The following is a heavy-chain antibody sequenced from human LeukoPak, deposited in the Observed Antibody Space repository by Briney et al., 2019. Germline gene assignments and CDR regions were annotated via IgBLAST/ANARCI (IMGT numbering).Heavy chain of an antibody. CDR2: ISGSGGST. D-gene: IGHD6-13*01. J-gene: IGHJ4*02. Sequence: GGSLRLSCGAFAFTFISYAMSRVRQAPGKGLEWVSSISGSGGSTYYADSVKGRFTISRDNSKKTLFLQMNSLSADVKHVYYWQPDFESSSYSSSNLDYWGQGTLVTVSS. V-gene: IGHV3-23*01. CDR3: QPDFESSSYSSSNLDY. CDR1: AFTFISYA.